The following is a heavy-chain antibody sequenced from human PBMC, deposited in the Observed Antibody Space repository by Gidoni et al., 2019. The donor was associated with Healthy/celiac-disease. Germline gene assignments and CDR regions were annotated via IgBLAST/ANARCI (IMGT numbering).Heavy chain of an antibody. CDR2: IWYDGSNK. Sequence: QVTLVESGGGVVQPGRSLRLSCAASGFTFSSYGMHWVRQAPGKGLEWVAVIWYDGSNKYYADSVKGRFTISRDNSKNTLYLQMNSLRAEDTAVYYCARDLPYSSSWSTHYYYYYGMDVWGQGTTVTVSS. V-gene: IGHV3-33*01. CDR1: GFTFSSYG. J-gene: IGHJ6*02. D-gene: IGHD6-13*01. CDR3: ARDLPYSSSWSTHYYYYYGMDV.